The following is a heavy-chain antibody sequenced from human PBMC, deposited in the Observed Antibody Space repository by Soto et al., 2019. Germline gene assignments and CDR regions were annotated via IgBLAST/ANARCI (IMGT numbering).Heavy chain of an antibody. CDR2: ISSNGGST. CDR1: GFTFSSYA. V-gene: IGHV3-64D*06. J-gene: IGHJ1*01. Sequence: GGSLRLSCSASGFTFSSYAMHWVRQAPGKGLEYVSAISSNGGSTYYADSVKGRFTISRDNSKNTLYLQMSSLRAEDTAVYYCVKGMGFDDSSSSPAAEYFQHWGQGTLVTVSS. CDR3: VKGMGFDDSSSSPAAEYFQH. D-gene: IGHD6-6*01.